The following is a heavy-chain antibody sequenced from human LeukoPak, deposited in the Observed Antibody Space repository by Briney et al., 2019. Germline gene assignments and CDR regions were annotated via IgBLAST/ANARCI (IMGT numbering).Heavy chain of an antibody. V-gene: IGHV4-59*12. CDR2: IYYSGST. D-gene: IGHD2-15*01. J-gene: IGHJ3*02. Sequence: SETLSLTCTVSGGSISSYYWSWIRQPPGKGLEWIGCIYYSGSTYYNPSLKIRGTISVDTSKNQFSLKLSSVTAADTAVYYCARELGYCSGGRCRDAFDIWGQGTMVTVSS. CDR3: ARELGYCSGGRCRDAFDI. CDR1: GGSISSYY.